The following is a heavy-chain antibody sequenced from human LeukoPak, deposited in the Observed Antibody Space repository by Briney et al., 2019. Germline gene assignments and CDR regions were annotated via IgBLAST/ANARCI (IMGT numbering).Heavy chain of an antibody. V-gene: IGHV4-61*02. Sequence: PSETLSLTCTVSGGSISSGSYDWGWIRQPAGKGLEWIARIYTSGSTNYNPSLKSRFTISVDTSKDQFSLKLSSVTAADTAVYYCARGGDDYSNYDNYYYCYYMDVWGKGTTVTVSS. CDR3: ARGGDDYSNYDNYYYCYYMDV. J-gene: IGHJ6*03. D-gene: IGHD4-11*01. CDR1: GGSISSGSYD. CDR2: IYTSGST.